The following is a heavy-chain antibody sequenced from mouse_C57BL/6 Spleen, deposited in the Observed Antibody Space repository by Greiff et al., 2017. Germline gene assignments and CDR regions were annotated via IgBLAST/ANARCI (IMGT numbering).Heavy chain of an antibody. CDR2: IYPGDGDT. V-gene: IGHV1-80*01. CDR3: ARWDYGSRESFYFDY. D-gene: IGHD1-1*01. J-gene: IGHJ2*01. CDR1: GYAFSSYW. Sequence: QVQLQQSGAELVKPGASVKISCKASGYAFSSYWMNWVKQRPGKGLEWIGQIYPGDGDTNYNGKFKGKATLTADKSSSTASMQLSSLTSEDSAVYFCARWDYGSRESFYFDYWGQGTTLTVSS.